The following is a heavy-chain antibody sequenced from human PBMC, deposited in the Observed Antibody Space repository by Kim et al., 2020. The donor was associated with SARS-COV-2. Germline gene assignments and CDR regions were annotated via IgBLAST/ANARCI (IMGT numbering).Heavy chain of an antibody. V-gene: IGHV1-69*13. Sequence: SVKVSCKASGATFSIYVINWVRQAPGQGLEWMGGIIPIFGTANYAQKFQDRITITADESTSTAYMELSSLRSDDTAVYYCARRETKWDAFDIWGQGTMVTVSS. CDR2: IIPIFGTA. D-gene: IGHD1-7*01. CDR3: ARRETKWDAFDI. J-gene: IGHJ3*02. CDR1: GATFSIYV.